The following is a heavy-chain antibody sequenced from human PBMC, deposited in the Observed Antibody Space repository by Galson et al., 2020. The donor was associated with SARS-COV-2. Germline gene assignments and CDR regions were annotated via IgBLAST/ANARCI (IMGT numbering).Heavy chain of an antibody. CDR2: ISYDGSNK. J-gene: IGHJ5*02. V-gene: IGHV3-30-3*01. D-gene: IGHD3-22*01. Sequence: GGSLRLSCAASGFTFSSYAMHWVRQAPGKGLEWVAVISYDGSNKYYADSVKGRFTISRDNSKNTLYLQMNSLRAEDTAVYYCARGPNYYDSSGGNWFDPWGQGTLVTVSS. CDR1: GFTFSSYA. CDR3: ARGPNYYDSSGGNWFDP.